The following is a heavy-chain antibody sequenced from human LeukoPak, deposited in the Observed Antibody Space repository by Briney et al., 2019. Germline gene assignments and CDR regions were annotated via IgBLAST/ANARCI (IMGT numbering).Heavy chain of an antibody. CDR2: INHSGST. V-gene: IGHV4-34*08. J-gene: IGHJ3*02. CDR1: GFTVGSNY. CDR3: ASDAFDI. Sequence: GSLRLSCAASGFTVGSNYMSWVRQPPGKGLEWIGDINHSGSTNYNPSLKSRVTISVDTSKNQFSLKLSSVTAADTAVYYCASDAFDIWGQGTMVTVSS.